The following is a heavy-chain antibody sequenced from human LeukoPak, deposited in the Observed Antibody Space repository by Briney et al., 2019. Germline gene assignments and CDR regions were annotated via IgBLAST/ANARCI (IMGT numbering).Heavy chain of an antibody. V-gene: IGHV3-7*01. CDR3: ARWVGDANAFDI. D-gene: IGHD3-3*01. CDR2: INHNGNVN. CDR1: GFTFSSYW. J-gene: IGHJ3*02. Sequence: GGSLRLSCAASGFTFSSYWMNWARQAPGKGLEWVASINHNGNVNYYVDSVKGRFTISRDNSKNTLYLQMNSLRAEDTAVYYCARWVGDANAFDIWGQGTMVTVSS.